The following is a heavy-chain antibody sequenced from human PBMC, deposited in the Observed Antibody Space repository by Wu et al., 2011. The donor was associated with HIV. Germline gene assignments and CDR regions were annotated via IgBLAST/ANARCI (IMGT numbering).Heavy chain of an antibody. CDR1: GYTFTSYG. CDR3: AREEDGIAVARRYYFDY. D-gene: IGHD6-19*01. Sequence: QVQLVQSGAEVKKPGASVKVSCKASGYTFTSYGITWVRQAPGQGLEWMGWISPYNGNTNYAQKLQGRVTHDHRHIPRAQPYMELRSLRSDDTAVYYCAREEDGIAVARRYYFDYWGHGNLVTSPQ. J-gene: IGHJ4*03. V-gene: IGHV1-18*01. CDR2: ISPYNGNT.